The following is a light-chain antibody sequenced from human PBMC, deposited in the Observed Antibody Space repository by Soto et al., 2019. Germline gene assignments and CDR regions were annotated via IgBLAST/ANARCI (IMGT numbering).Light chain of an antibody. CDR2: GAS. J-gene: IGKJ1*01. Sequence: EVVMTQSPATLSVSPGERATLSCRASQTVRDNLAWYQQKPGQSPRLLIYGASTRATGIPARFSGSGSGTEFTLTISSLQSEDFAVYYCQQYNNWPLTFGQGTKVDI. CDR3: QQYNNWPLT. V-gene: IGKV3-15*01. CDR1: QTVRDN.